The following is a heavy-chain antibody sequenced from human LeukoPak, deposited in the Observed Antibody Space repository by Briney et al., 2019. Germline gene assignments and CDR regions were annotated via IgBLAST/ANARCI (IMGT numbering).Heavy chain of an antibody. CDR2: VSYSGST. Sequence: SETLSLTCSVSGGSICSFYWSWIRQPPGEGLEWIGGVSYSGSTNYNPSLESRVTISVDTSKRQFSLKLRSVTAADTAVYYCARLADYWGQGTLVTVSA. J-gene: IGHJ4*02. V-gene: IGHV4-59*08. CDR3: ARLADY. CDR1: GGSICSFY.